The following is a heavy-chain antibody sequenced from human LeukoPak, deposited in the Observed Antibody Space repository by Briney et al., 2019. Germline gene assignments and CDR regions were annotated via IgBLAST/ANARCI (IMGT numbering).Heavy chain of an antibody. J-gene: IGHJ4*02. CDR1: GGSINSTNW. CDR3: WSNGYRKAWVDF. V-gene: IGHV4-4*02. Sequence: SGALSLPCAASGGSINSTNWWSWVRQAPGKGLEWIGDIYHSGTTNYNPSLKSRATITVDKSKNQFSLKLGSLNAADTGVYYCWSNGYRKAWVDFWGQGTLGTVSS. CDR2: IYHSGTT. D-gene: IGHD6-13*01.